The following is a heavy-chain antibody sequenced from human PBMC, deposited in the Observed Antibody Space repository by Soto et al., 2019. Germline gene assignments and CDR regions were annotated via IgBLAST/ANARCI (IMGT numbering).Heavy chain of an antibody. Sequence: VKFSSKASGATFSSYAISWLRRAPGQGLEWMGGIIPIFGTANYAQKLKGRVTITADKSTSTAYMELSSLRSEDTAVYDCARDRWGDNVHDAFDIWGQGTMVTVSS. V-gene: IGHV1-69*06. CDR2: IIPIFGTA. CDR1: GATFSSYA. D-gene: IGHD2-21*01. CDR3: ARDRWGDNVHDAFDI. J-gene: IGHJ3*02.